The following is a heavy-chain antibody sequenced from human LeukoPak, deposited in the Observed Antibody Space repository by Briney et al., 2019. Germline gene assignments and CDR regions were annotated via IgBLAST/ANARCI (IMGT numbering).Heavy chain of an antibody. Sequence: LSLTCTVSGGSISSYYWSWIRQLPGKGLEWIGYIYYSGSTNYNPSLKSRVTLSVDTSKNQLSLKLSSVTAADTAVYYCARGYTRGNDHVFDIWGQGTMVTVSS. CDR3: ARGYTRGNDHVFDI. J-gene: IGHJ3*02. CDR2: IYYSGST. D-gene: IGHD1-1*01. CDR1: GGSISSYY. V-gene: IGHV4-59*01.